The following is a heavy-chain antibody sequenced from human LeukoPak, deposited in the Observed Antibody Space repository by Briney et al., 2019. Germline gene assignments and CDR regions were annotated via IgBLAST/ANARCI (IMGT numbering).Heavy chain of an antibody. J-gene: IGHJ4*02. CDR1: GDTFITYT. V-gene: IGHV1-69*04. Sequence: SVKVSCKASGDTFITYTFSWVRQAPGQGLEWIGRIIPSLDVANYAQKFQGRVTLSVDRGTATTYMEVTSLRSEDTAIYYCARDHCSPGTCLGGHWGQGTLVTVSS. D-gene: IGHD2-15*01. CDR3: ARDHCSPGTCLGGH. CDR2: IIPSLDVA.